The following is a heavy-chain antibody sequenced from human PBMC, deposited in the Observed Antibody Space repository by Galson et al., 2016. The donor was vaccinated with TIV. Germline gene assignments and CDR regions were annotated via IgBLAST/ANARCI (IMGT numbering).Heavy chain of an antibody. D-gene: IGHD1-1*01. J-gene: IGHJ3*01. V-gene: IGHV3-33*01. Sequence: SLRLSCATSGFSFSHYGMHWVRQAPGKGLEWLAVIRYDDLTTFYADSVKDRFFISRGDSRSTLDLDITSLTIDDTALYYCSTDRLWKDVWDGFGFWGQGTMVTVS. CDR2: IRYDDLTT. CDR3: STDRLWKDVWDGFGF. CDR1: GFSFSHYG.